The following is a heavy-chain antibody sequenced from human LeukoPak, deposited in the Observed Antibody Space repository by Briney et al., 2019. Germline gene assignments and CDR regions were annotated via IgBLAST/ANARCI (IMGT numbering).Heavy chain of an antibody. J-gene: IGHJ6*03. CDR1: DYTFTRYG. CDR3: ARANGGGVVVVPAANYYYMDV. CDR2: INPNSGGT. Sequence: ASVKVSCKASDYTFTRYGISWVRQAPGQGLEWMGWINPNSGGTNYAQKFQGRVTMTRDTSISTAYMELSRLRSDDTAVYYCARANGGGVVVVPAANYYYMDVWGKGTTVTVSS. D-gene: IGHD2-2*01. V-gene: IGHV1-2*02.